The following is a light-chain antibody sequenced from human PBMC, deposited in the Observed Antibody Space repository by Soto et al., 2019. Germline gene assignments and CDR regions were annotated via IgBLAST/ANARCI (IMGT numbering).Light chain of an antibody. CDR2: GAS. CDR3: QQRSNWPPGVT. V-gene: IGKV3-11*01. Sequence: EIVMTQSPATLSVYPGERASLSCRASQSVSRKLAWYQQTRGQAPRLLIYGASTRATGVPARFSGSGSGTDFTLTISRLEPEDFAVYYCQQRSNWPPGVTFGQGTRLEIK. CDR1: QSVSRK. J-gene: IGKJ5*01.